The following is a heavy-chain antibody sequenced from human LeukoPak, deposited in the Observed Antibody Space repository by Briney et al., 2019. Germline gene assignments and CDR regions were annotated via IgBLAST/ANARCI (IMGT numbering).Heavy chain of an antibody. Sequence: GGSLRLSCTASGFTFGDYAMSWVRQAPGKGLEGVGFIRSKAYGGTTEYAASVKGRFTISRDDSKSIAYLQMNSLKTEDTAVYYCTRDASEFDYWGQGTLVTVSS. D-gene: IGHD2-2*01. CDR2: IRSKAYGGTT. J-gene: IGHJ4*02. V-gene: IGHV3-49*04. CDR3: TRDASEFDY. CDR1: GFTFGDYA.